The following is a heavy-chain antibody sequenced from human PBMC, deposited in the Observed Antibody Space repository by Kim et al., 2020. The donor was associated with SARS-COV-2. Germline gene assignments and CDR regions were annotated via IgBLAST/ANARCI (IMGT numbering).Heavy chain of an antibody. J-gene: IGHJ4*02. CDR1: GFTFENSA. Sequence: GGSLRLSCTGSGFTFENSAIHWVRQAPGKGLEWLTGLNWSSDGIVYAASVRGRFTVSRDNAKKSAYLHMNSLRVDDTAFYYCARDFANVLSSHIADWCPGTLVTVSS. V-gene: IGHV3-9*01. CDR3: ARDFANVLSSHIAD. CDR2: LNWSSDGI. D-gene: IGHD2-21*01.